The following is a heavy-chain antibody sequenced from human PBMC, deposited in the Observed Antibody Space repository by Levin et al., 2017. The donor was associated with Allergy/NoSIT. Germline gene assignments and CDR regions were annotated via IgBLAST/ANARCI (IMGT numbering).Heavy chain of an antibody. J-gene: IGHJ6*02. CDR2: IYYRSKWYN. V-gene: IGHV6-1*01. Sequence: SQTLSLTCAISGYTVSSGSTAWNWIRQSPSRGLEWLGRIYYRSKWYNDYALSVESRITINPDTSKNQFSLQLNSVTPEDTAVYYCSRGYYRGSNYYYYGLDVWGQGTTVTVSS. CDR3: SRGYYRGSNYYYYGLDV. CDR1: GYTVSSGSTA. D-gene: IGHD1-26*01.